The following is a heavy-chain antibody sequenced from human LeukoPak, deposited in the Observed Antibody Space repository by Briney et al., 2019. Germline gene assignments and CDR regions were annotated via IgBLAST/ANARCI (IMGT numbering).Heavy chain of an antibody. CDR3: AREYFSANYFFYYMDV. Sequence: PSETLSLTCTVSGGSFSRYFWTWIRQTPGKGLEWIGYIDHSGSTNYSPSLQSRVTISIDTSKNQFSLKLNSVTAADTAVYYCAREYFSANYFFYYMDVWGQGTTVTVSS. D-gene: IGHD3-3*01. J-gene: IGHJ6*03. CDR2: IDHSGST. CDR1: GGSFSRYF. V-gene: IGHV4-59*01.